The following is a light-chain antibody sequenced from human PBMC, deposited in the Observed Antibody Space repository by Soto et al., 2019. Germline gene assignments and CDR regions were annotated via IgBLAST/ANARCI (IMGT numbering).Light chain of an antibody. CDR1: QSISNY. Sequence: DIQMTQTPYSLSASVGDRVTIACRASQSISNYLNWYQQRPGKAPKLLIYAASSLQSGVPSRFSGSGSGTDFTLTISSLQPEDFVTYYCQQTYSTPITFGQGTRLEI. CDR2: AAS. V-gene: IGKV1-39*01. CDR3: QQTYSTPIT. J-gene: IGKJ5*01.